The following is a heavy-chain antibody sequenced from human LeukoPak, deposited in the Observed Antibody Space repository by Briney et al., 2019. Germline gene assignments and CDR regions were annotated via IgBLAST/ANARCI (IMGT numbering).Heavy chain of an antibody. CDR1: GYTFTSYG. J-gene: IGHJ5*02. CDR3: ARDDPMIVVNWFDP. Sequence: GASVKVSCKASGYTFTSYGISWVRQAPGQGLEWMGWISAYNGNTNYAQKLQGRVTMTTDTSTSTAYMELRSLRSDDTAVYYCARDDPMIVVNWFDPWGQGTLVTVSS. CDR2: ISAYNGNT. V-gene: IGHV1-18*01. D-gene: IGHD3-22*01.